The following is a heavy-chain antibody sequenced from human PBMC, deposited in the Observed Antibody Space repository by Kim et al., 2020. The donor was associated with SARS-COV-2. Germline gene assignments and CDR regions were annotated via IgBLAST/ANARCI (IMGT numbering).Heavy chain of an antibody. Sequence: SVKVSCKASGGTFSSYAISWVRQAPGQGLEWMGGIIPIFGTANYAQKFQGRVTITADESTSTAYMELSSLRSEDTAVYYCARVNNGAMETPYYYYYGMDVWGQGTTVTVSS. J-gene: IGHJ6*02. CDR1: GGTFSSYA. D-gene: IGHD5-18*01. V-gene: IGHV1-69*13. CDR2: IIPIFGTA. CDR3: ARVNNGAMETPYYYYYGMDV.